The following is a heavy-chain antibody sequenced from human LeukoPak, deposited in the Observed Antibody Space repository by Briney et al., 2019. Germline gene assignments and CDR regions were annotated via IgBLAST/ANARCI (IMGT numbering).Heavy chain of an antibody. D-gene: IGHD3-10*02. CDR2: ISGSGGST. V-gene: IGHV3-23*01. Sequence: GGSLRLSCAASGFTFSSYAMSWVRQAPGKGLEWVSAISGSGGSTYYADSVKGRFTISRDNSKNTLYLQMNSLRAEDTAVYYCAKARVSDRLFGNYYYMDVWGKGTTITVSS. CDR1: GFTFSSYA. J-gene: IGHJ6*03. CDR3: AKARVSDRLFGNYYYMDV.